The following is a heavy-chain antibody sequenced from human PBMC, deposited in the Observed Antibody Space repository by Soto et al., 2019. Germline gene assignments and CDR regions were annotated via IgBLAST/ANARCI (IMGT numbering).Heavy chain of an antibody. CDR1: GFTFISYS. CDR3: ARDTARGGMDV. Sequence: WGSLRLSCAASGFTFISYSISFVRQAPGKGLEWVSSISSSSSYIYYADSVKGRFTISRDNAKNSLYLQMNSLRAEDTAVYYCARDTARGGMDVWGQGTTVTVSS. J-gene: IGHJ6*02. V-gene: IGHV3-21*01. D-gene: IGHD4-17*01. CDR2: ISSSSSYI.